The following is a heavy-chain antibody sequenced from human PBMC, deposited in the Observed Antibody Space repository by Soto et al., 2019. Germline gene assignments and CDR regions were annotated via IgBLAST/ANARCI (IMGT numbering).Heavy chain of an antibody. D-gene: IGHD3-9*01. CDR3: AKDRLVLRYFDWLPNWFDP. J-gene: IGHJ5*02. CDR1: GFTFSSYS. Sequence: PGGSLRLSCAASGFTFSSYSMHWVRQAPGKGLVWVSRISGSGSSTSYADSVKGRFTISRDNAKNTLYLQMNSLRAEDTAVYYCAKDRLVLRYFDWLPNWFDPWGQGTLVTVSS. CDR2: ISGSGSST. V-gene: IGHV3-74*01.